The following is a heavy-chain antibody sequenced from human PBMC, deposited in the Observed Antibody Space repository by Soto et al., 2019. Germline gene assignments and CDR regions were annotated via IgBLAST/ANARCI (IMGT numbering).Heavy chain of an antibody. CDR2: ISAYNGNT. J-gene: IGHJ4*02. D-gene: IGHD6-19*01. Sequence: ASVKVSCKASGYTFTSYGISWVRQAPGQGLEWMGWISAYNGNTNYAQKLQGRVTMTTDTSTSTAYMEPRSLRSDDTAVYYCASGEYSSGWYPTGGFDYWGQGTLVTVSS. CDR1: GYTFTSYG. V-gene: IGHV1-18*01. CDR3: ASGEYSSGWYPTGGFDY.